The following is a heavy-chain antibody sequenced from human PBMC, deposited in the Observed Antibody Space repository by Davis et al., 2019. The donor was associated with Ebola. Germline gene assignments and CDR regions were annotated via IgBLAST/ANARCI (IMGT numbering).Heavy chain of an antibody. CDR1: GFTFSSYS. CDR2: ITGSGRTT. D-gene: IGHD2-2*02. V-gene: IGHV3-23*01. Sequence: GGSLRLSCAASGFTFSSYSMNWVRQAPGKGLEWVSVITGSGRTTYYADSVKGRFTISRDNSKNTLYLQMNSLRAEDTAVYYCARERSYCSSTDCHTSYYYMDVWGKGTTVTVSS. J-gene: IGHJ6*03. CDR3: ARERSYCSSTDCHTSYYYMDV.